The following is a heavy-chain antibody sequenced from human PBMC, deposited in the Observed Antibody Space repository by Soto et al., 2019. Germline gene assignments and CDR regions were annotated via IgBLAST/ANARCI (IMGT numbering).Heavy chain of an antibody. V-gene: IGHV4-31*03. CDR2: IYYSGST. J-gene: IGHJ3*02. CDR1: GGSISSGSYY. CDR3: ARERSRGFMIVVGKLGAFGI. D-gene: IGHD3-22*01. Sequence: NPSETLSLTCTVSGGSISSGSYYWSWIRQHPGKGLEWIGYIYYSGSTYYNPSLKSRVTISVDTSKNQFSLKLSSVTVADTAAYYCARERSRGFMIVVGKLGAFGIWGQGTRGTVSS.